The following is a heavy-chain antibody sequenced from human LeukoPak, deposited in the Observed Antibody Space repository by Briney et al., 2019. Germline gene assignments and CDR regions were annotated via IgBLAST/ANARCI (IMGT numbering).Heavy chain of an antibody. CDR2: IKQDGSEK. CDR3: ARYGPLIVAARPYYFDY. CDR1: GFTFSSYW. D-gene: IGHD6-6*01. V-gene: IGHV3-7*01. J-gene: IGHJ4*02. Sequence: PGGSLRLSCAASGFTFSSYWMSWVRQAPGKGLEWVANIKQDGSEKYYVDSVKGRFTISRDNAKNSLYLQMNSLRAEDTAVYYCARYGPLIVAARPYYFDYWGQGTLVTVSS.